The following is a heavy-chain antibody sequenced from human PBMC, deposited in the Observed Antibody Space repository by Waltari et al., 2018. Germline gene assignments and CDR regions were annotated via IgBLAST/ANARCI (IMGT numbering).Heavy chain of an antibody. CDR3: AREDVDVLYWRWAFDI. D-gene: IGHD2-8*02. Sequence: QVQLVESGGGVVQPGRSLRLSCAASGFTFSSYAMHWVRQAPGKGLEWVAVISYDGSNKYYADSVKGRFTISRDNSKNTLYLQMNSLRAEDTAVYYCAREDVDVLYWRWAFDIWGQGTMVTVSS. CDR1: GFTFSSYA. J-gene: IGHJ3*02. V-gene: IGHV3-30-3*01. CDR2: ISYDGSNK.